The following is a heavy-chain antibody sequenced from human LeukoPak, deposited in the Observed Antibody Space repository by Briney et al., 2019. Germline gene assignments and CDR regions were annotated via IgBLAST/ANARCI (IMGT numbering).Heavy chain of an antibody. CDR1: GGSISISNYY. J-gene: IGHJ4*02. CDR3: ARRTSNPVGAIDY. CDR2: ISYSGT. D-gene: IGHD1-26*01. Sequence: SETLSLTCTVSGGSISISNYYWGWIRQPPGRGLEWVGSISYSGTYYNPSLKSRLTISVDTSKNHFSLNLRSVTAADTAVYYCARRTSNPVGAIDYWGQGTLVTVSS. V-gene: IGHV4-39*01.